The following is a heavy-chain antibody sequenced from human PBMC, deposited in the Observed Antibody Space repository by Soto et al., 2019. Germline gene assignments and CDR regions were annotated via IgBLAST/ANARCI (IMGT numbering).Heavy chain of an antibody. Sequence: LSLTCTVSGGSMSSYYWTWIRQPPGKGLEWIGFIHYGGGTVYNPALRSRVTVTVETSKKQFSLNLSSVTAADTAVYYCVGARSGGVGATYSESWGQGALVTVSS. D-gene: IGHD1-26*01. CDR2: IHYGGGT. J-gene: IGHJ4*02. V-gene: IGHV4-59*01. CDR3: VGARSGGVGATYSES. CDR1: GGSMSSYY.